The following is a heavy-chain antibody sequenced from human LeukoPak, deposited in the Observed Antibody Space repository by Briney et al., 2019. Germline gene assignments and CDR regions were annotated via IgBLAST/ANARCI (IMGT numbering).Heavy chain of an antibody. Sequence: ASVKVSCKASGYTFTSYGISWVRQAPGQGLEWMGWISAYNGNTNYAQKLQGRVTMTTDTSTSTAYMELRSLRSDDTAVYYCARDLTGDRDYYYYGMDVWGQGTTVTASS. CDR2: ISAYNGNT. CDR3: ARDLTGDRDYYYYGMDV. V-gene: IGHV1-18*01. D-gene: IGHD7-27*01. J-gene: IGHJ6*02. CDR1: GYTFTSYG.